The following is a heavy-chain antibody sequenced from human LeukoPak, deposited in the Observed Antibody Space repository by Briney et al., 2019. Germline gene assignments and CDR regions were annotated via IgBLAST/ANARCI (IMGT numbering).Heavy chain of an antibody. V-gene: IGHV3-30*02. CDR2: IRYDGSNK. J-gene: IGHJ4*02. CDR3: ATDSGVVAIRLSSKSDY. Sequence: GGSLRLSCAASGFTFSSYGMHWVRQAPGRGLEWVAFIRYDGSNKYYADSVKGRFTISRDNSKNTLYLQMNSLRAEDTAVYYCATDSGVVAIRLSSKSDYWGQGTLVTVSS. D-gene: IGHD3-10*02. CDR1: GFTFSSYG.